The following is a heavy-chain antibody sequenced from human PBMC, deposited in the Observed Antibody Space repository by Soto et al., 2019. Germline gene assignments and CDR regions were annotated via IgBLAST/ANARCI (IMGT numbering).Heavy chain of an antibody. J-gene: IGHJ6*02. CDR3: ARDLKDGRYCTSTSCSTDYYYAMDV. CDR1: GFTFSIYG. D-gene: IGHD2-2*01. V-gene: IGHV3-33*01. Sequence: GGSLRLSCAASGFTFSIYGMHWVRQAPGKGLEWVAVIWYDGSGKYYADSVKGRFTISRDNSKNMIYLQMNSLGAEDTATYYCARDLKDGRYCTSTSCSTDYYYAMDVRGQGPTVTVSS. CDR2: IWYDGSGK.